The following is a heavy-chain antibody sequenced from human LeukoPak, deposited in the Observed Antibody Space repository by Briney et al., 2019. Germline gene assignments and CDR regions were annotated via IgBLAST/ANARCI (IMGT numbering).Heavy chain of an antibody. V-gene: IGHV4-34*01. D-gene: IGHD3-22*01. Sequence: SETLSLTCAVYGGSFSGYYWSWIRQPPGKGLEWIGEINHSGSTSYNPSLKSRVTISVDTSKNQFSLKLSSVTAADTAVYYCARGYYYDSSGYYSWGQGTLVTVSS. CDR3: ARGYYYDSSGYYS. J-gene: IGHJ4*02. CDR2: INHSGST. CDR1: GGSFSGYY.